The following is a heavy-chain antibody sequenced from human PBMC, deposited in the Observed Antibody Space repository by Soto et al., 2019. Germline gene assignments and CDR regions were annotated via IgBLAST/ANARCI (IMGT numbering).Heavy chain of an antibody. CDR1: GLTFSNYA. V-gene: IGHV3-23*01. J-gene: IGHJ2*01. D-gene: IGHD2-21*02. CDR3: AITPNCGRDCSADSYWFFDL. CDR2: ISGGGLST. Sequence: EVQLLGSGGNLVQPGGSLRLSCAASGLTFSNYAMSWVRQAPGKGLEWVSAISGGGLSTYYADSVKGRFTISRDNSRNTLFLQMSALRAEDTAVYYCAITPNCGRDCSADSYWFFDLWGRGTLVTVSS.